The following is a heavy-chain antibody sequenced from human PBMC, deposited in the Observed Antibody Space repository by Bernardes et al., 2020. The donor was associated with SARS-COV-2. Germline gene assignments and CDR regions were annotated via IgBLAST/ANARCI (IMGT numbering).Heavy chain of an antibody. V-gene: IGHV3-74*01. CDR1: GFTFSSYW. CDR3: VRDRWELLGAVYYYYGMDV. CDR2: INSDGSST. D-gene: IGHD1-26*01. J-gene: IGHJ6*02. Sequence: GGSLRLSCAASGFTFSSYWMHWVRQAPGKGLVWVSRINSDGSSTSYADSVKGRFTISRDNAKNTLYLQMNSLRAEDTAVYYCVRDRWELLGAVYYYYGMDVWGQGTTVTVSS.